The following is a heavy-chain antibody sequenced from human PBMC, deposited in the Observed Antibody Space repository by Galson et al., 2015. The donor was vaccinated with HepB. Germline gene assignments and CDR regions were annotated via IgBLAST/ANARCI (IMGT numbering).Heavy chain of an antibody. CDR1: GFTFSSYA. CDR3: AKGGSGWYEHNDY. J-gene: IGHJ4*02. V-gene: IGHV3-23*01. CDR2: ISGSGGST. D-gene: IGHD6-19*01. Sequence: SLRLSCAASGFTFSSYAMSWVRQAPGKGLDWVSAISGSGGSTYYADSVKGRFTISRDNSKNTLYLQMNTLRAEDTAIYYCAKGGSGWYEHNDYWGQGTLVTVSS.